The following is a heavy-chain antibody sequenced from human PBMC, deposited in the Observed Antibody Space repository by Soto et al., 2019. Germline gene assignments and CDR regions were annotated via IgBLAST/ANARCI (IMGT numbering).Heavy chain of an antibody. V-gene: IGHV1-18*01. CDR3: AREGQLGY. D-gene: IGHD6-6*01. J-gene: IGHJ4*02. CDR1: GYTFSSYG. Sequence: QVQLVQSGAEVKKPGASVKVSCKTSGYTFSSYGFSWVRQAPGQGLEWIGWISGYNGNTNYEQRFQGRVTMTTGTSTSTAYMELRSLRSDDTAVYYCAREGQLGYWGQGTLVTVSS. CDR2: ISGYNGNT.